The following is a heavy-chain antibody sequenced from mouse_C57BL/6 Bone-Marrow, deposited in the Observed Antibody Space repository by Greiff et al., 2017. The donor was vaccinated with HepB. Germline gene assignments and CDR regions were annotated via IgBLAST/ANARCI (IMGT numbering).Heavy chain of an antibody. CDR2: INPNYGTT. D-gene: IGHD1-1*01. CDR1: GYSFTDYN. CDR3: ARDFDYYGSSYSFAY. J-gene: IGHJ3*01. V-gene: IGHV1-39*01. Sequence: EVQRVESGPELVKPGASVKISCKASGYSFTDYNMNWVKQSNGKSLEWIGVINPNYGTTSYNQKFKGKATLTVDQSSSTAYMQLNSLTSEDSAVYYCARDFDYYGSSYSFAYWGQGTLVTVSA.